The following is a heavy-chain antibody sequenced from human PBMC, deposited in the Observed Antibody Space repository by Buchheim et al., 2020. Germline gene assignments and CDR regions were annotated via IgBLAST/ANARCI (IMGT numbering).Heavy chain of an antibody. J-gene: IGHJ4*02. CDR1: GFTFSSYW. CDR2: IKQDGSEK. CDR3: ERVAAYYDILTGYYEYYFDY. V-gene: IGHV3-7*04. Sequence: EVQLVESGGGLVQPGGSLRLSCAASGFTFSSYWMSWVRQAPGKGLEWVANIKQDGSEKYYVASVKGRFTISRDNATNSLYLQMNSLRAEDTAVYYCERVAAYYDILTGYYEYYFDYWGQGTL. D-gene: IGHD3-9*01.